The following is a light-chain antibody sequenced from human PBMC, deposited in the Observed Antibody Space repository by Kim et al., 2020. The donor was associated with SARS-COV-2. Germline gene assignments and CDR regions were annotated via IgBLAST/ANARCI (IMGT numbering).Light chain of an antibody. J-gene: IGLJ3*02. V-gene: IGLV3-19*01. CDR3: NSRDSSGNRWV. CDR1: SLRSYY. Sequence: SSELTQDPAVSVALGQTVRITCQGYSLRSYYASWYQQKPGQAPVLVIYGKNNRPSGIPDRFSGSSSGNTGSLTITGAQAEDEADYYCNSRDSSGNRWVFG. CDR2: GKN.